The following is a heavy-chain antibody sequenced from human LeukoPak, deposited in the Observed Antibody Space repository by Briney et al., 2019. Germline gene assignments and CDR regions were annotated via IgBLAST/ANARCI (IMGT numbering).Heavy chain of an antibody. V-gene: IGHV4-34*01. CDR3: ARTGGNFDY. J-gene: IGHJ4*02. Sequence: KPSETLSLTCAVYGGSFSGYYWSWIRQPPGKGLEWIEEINHSGSTNYNPSLKSRVTISVDTSKNQFSLKLSSVTAADTAVYYCARTGGNFDYWGQGTLVTVSS. CDR2: INHSGST. D-gene: IGHD3-10*01. CDR1: GGSFSGYY.